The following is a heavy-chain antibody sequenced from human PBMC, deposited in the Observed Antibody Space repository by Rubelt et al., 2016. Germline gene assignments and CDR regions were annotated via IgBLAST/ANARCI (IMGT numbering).Heavy chain of an antibody. Sequence: EVHLVESGGVEVQPGGSLRLSCAASGFTFSTYWMHWFRHAPGKGPVWVSYINSDGPNANYADFVKGRFTLSRDNAKNTLYLQMDSLRVEDTAVYYCARDRRRGGLDPWGQGTLVIVSS. V-gene: IGHV3-74*01. CDR3: ARDRRRGGLDP. J-gene: IGHJ5*02. CDR2: INSDGPNA. D-gene: IGHD3-10*01. CDR1: GFTFSTYW.